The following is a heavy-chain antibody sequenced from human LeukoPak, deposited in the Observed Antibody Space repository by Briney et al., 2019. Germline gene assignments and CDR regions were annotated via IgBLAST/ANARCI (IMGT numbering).Heavy chain of an antibody. V-gene: IGHV5-51*01. CDR2: IYTADSDT. CDR1: GYSITSYW. J-gene: IGHJ2*01. Sequence: GASLQISSKGSGYSITSYWIGCLRQTPEKRLEWTGIIYTADSDTRYSPSFQGQVTISADKSISTAYLHWSSLKASDTAMFYCARRPHCSSASCYWYFDLWGRGTLVTVSS. CDR3: ARRPHCSSASCYWYFDL. D-gene: IGHD2-2*01.